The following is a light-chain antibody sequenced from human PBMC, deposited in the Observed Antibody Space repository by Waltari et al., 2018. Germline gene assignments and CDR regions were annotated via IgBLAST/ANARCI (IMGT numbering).Light chain of an antibody. CDR3: QQYGNLLWT. J-gene: IGKJ1*01. CDR1: QSVSSVD. Sequence: EIVLTQSPGTLSLSPVERATLSCRASQSVSSVDLAWYQQKPGQAPRLLIYGASNRATGIPDRFSGSGSGTDFTITISRLEPEDFAVYYCQQYGNLLWTFGQGTKVEIK. CDR2: GAS. V-gene: IGKV3-20*01.